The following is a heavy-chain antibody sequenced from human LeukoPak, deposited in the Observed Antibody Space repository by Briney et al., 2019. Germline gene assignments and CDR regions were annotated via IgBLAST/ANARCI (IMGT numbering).Heavy chain of an antibody. CDR1: GGSISGYY. J-gene: IGHJ4*02. CDR2: IYYSGST. D-gene: IGHD1-26*01. V-gene: IGHV4-59*08. Sequence: PSETLSLTCPVSGGSISGYYWSWIRQPPGKGLEWIGYIYYSGSTKCNPSLKSRLTMLVDTSKNQFSLKLNSVTAADTAVYYCARYDGSPANYLDYWGQGNLVTVSS. CDR3: ARYDGSPANYLDY.